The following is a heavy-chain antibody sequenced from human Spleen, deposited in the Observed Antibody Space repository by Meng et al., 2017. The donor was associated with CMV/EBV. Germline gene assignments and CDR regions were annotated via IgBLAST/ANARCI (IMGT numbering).Heavy chain of an antibody. CDR3: VRDGYSPGFFQH. D-gene: IGHD5-18*01. V-gene: IGHV1-69*04. CDR1: GGTLSSHP. Sequence: SCQASGGTLSSHPISWVRQAPGQGLEWMGWVMPILNITNYAEKFHGRLTIIADKSTTTAFLELSTLRSEDTALYYCVRDGYSPGFFQHWGQGTLVTVSS. CDR2: VMPILNIT. J-gene: IGHJ1*01.